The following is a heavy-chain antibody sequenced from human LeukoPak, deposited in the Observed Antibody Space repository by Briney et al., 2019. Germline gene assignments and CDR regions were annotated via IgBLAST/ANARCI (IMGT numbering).Heavy chain of an antibody. CDR1: GFTFSSYS. CDR3: ARDSKPWSRDHRNYYYYGMDV. J-gene: IGHJ6*02. D-gene: IGHD1-14*01. V-gene: IGHV3-21*01. Sequence: PGGSLRLSCAASGFTFSSYSMNWVRQAPGKGLEWVSSISSSSSYIYYADSVKGRFTISRDNAKNSLYLQMNSLRAEDTAVYYCARDSKPWSRDHRNYYYYGMDVWGQGTTVTVSS. CDR2: ISSSSSYI.